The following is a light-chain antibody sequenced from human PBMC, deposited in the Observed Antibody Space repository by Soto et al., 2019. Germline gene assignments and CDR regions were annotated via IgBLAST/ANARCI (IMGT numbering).Light chain of an antibody. J-gene: IGKJ2*01. Sequence: EIVLTQSPATLSLSPGERATLSCRASQSVRSYLAWYQQKPGQAPRLLIYDASNRATGIPARFSGSGSGTDFTLTISSLESEDFAVYYCQQRSNWPPGYTFGQGTKLEIK. V-gene: IGKV3-11*01. CDR3: QQRSNWPPGYT. CDR2: DAS. CDR1: QSVRSY.